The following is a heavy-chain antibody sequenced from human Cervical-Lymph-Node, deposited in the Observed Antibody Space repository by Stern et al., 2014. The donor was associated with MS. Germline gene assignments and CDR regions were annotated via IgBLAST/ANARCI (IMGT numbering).Heavy chain of an antibody. CDR1: GGSINSHY. D-gene: IGHD3-10*01. Sequence: VHLVESGPGLVKPSETLSLSCAVSGGSINSHYWSWIRQPPGKGLEWIGYVSYTGSTNYNPSLKSRVTISVDTSQNQLSPRLCSVTAADTAVYYCARHEVLLWFGVDDVFDIWGQGTMVTVSS. CDR3: ARHEVLLWFGVDDVFDI. CDR2: VSYTGST. V-gene: IGHV4-59*08. J-gene: IGHJ3*02.